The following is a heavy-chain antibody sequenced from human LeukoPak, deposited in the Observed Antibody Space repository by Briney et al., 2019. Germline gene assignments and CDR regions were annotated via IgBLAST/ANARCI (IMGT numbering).Heavy chain of an antibody. Sequence: SETLSLTCAVSGGSINNYYWSWIRQHPGKGLEWIGYIYYSGSTYYNPSLKSRVTISVDTSKNQFSLKLSSVTAADTAVYYCARSHYYDSSGYYYYYGMDVWGQGTTVTVSS. V-gene: IGHV4-59*06. CDR3: ARSHYYDSSGYYYYYGMDV. CDR1: GGSINNYY. CDR2: IYYSGST. J-gene: IGHJ6*02. D-gene: IGHD3-22*01.